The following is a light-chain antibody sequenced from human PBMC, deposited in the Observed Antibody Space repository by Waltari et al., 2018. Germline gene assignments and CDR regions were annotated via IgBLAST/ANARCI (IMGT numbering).Light chain of an antibody. CDR3: QQYDGIVVT. CDR1: QTVSTIA. Sequence: EIVLTQSPGTLSLYPGDRATLSCRASQTVSTIALSWYQQKPGQAPRVLIYSTYNRATGIPDRFSGRGSGTDFTLTINRLAPEDFAMYYCQQYDGIVVTFGGGTKVEI. CDR2: STY. J-gene: IGKJ4*01. V-gene: IGKV3-20*01.